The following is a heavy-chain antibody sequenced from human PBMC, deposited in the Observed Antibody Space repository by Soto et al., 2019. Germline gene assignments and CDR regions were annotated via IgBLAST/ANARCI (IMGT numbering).Heavy chain of an antibody. CDR1: GFTFDGYE. CDR2: ISSSGSVI. V-gene: IGHV3-48*03. Sequence: GGSLRLSCAGSGFTFDGYEMNWVRQAPGKGLEWVSYISSSGSVIYYADSVKGRFTISRDNAKNSLFLQMNSLRAEDTALYYCARETSLDYYYGLDVWGXXXXVTVSS. CDR3: ARETSLDYYYGLDV. J-gene: IGHJ6*04.